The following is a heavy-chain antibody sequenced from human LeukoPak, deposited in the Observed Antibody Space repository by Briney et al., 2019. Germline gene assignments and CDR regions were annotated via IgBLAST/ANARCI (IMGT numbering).Heavy chain of an antibody. J-gene: IGHJ4*02. CDR1: GYIFTGYY. CDR3: ARDWGDGYNWIDY. D-gene: IGHD5-24*01. V-gene: IGHV1-2*02. CDR2: INPNSGGT. Sequence: ASVKVSCKASGYIFTGYYMHWVRQAPGQGLEWMGWINPNSGGTNYAQKFQGRVTMTRDTSISTAYMELSRLRSDDTAVYYCARDWGDGYNWIDYWGQGTLDTVSS.